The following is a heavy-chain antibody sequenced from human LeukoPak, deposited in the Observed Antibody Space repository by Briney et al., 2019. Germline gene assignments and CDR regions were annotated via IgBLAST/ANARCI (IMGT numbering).Heavy chain of an antibody. D-gene: IGHD1-26*01. CDR1: GFTFSSYW. V-gene: IGHV3-7*01. CDR2: IKQDGSEK. CDR3: ARDVGATPPEVFDY. J-gene: IGHJ4*02. Sequence: GGSLRLSCAASGFTFSSYWMSWVRQAPGKGLEWVANIKQDGSEKYYVDSVKGRFTISRDNAKNSLYLQMNSLRAEDTAVYYCARDVGATPPEVFDYWGQGTLVTVSS.